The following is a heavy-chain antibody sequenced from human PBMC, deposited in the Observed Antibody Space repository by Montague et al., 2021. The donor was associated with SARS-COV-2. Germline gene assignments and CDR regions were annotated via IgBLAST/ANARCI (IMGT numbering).Heavy chain of an antibody. CDR2: INNSGST. Sequence: SETLSLTCAVYGGSFSGYYWTWIRQSPGKGLEWIGEINNSGSTNYNPSLKSRVTISVDTSKNQFSLKLHSATAADTAVYYCARGRIEVSMIVVVLTGASYYMDVWGKGTTVTVSS. CDR1: GGSFSGYY. V-gene: IGHV4-34*01. J-gene: IGHJ6*03. CDR3: ARGRIEVSMIVVVLTGASYYMDV. D-gene: IGHD3-22*01.